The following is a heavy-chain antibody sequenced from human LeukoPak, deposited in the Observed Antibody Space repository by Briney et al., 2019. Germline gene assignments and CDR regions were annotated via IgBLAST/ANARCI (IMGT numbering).Heavy chain of an antibody. Sequence: ASVKVSCKASGYTFTSYDINWVRQATGQGLEWMGWMNPNSGNTGYAQKFQGRVTMTRNTSISTAYMELSSLRSEDTAVYYCASQRSYYYGSGSYELDYWGQGTLVTVSS. CDR2: MNPNSGNT. CDR3: ASQRSYYYGSGSYELDY. J-gene: IGHJ4*02. D-gene: IGHD3-10*01. CDR1: GYTFTSYD. V-gene: IGHV1-8*01.